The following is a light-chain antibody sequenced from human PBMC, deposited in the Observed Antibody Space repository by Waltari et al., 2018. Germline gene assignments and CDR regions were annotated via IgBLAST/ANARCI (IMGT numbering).Light chain of an antibody. Sequence: QSALTQPASVSGSPGQSITIPCTGTSSDVGGYNYVSWYQQHQGKAPKLIVYDVSTRPSGVSDRFSGSKSGNTASLTISGLQAEDEADYYCSSYTTSSTRVFGGGTKLTVL. CDR1: SSDVGGYNY. CDR3: SSYTTSSTRV. CDR2: DVS. J-gene: IGLJ3*02. V-gene: IGLV2-14*03.